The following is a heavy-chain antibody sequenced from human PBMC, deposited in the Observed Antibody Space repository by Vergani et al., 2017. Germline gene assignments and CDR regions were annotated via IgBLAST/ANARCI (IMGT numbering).Heavy chain of an antibody. D-gene: IGHD2-2*01. J-gene: IGHJ6*02. CDR1: GYTFTSYA. V-gene: IGHV1-3*04. CDR3: ARDDLLWSLYGMDV. Sequence: QVQLVQSGAEVKKPGASVKVSCKASGYTFTSYAMHWVRQAPGQRLEWMGWINTGNGNTKYSQKFQGRVTITRDTSASTAYMELGSLRSEDTAVYYCARDDLLWSLYGMDVWGQGTTVTVSS. CDR2: INTGNGNT.